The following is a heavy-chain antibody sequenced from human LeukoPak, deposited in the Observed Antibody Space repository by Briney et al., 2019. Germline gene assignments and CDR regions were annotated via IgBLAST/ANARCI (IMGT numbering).Heavy chain of an antibody. Sequence: SVKVSCKASGGTFSSYAISWVGQAPGQGLEWMGGIIPIFGTANYAQKFQGRVTITTDESTSTAYMELSSLRSEDTAVYYCASSGDSSSWYAAFDPWGQGTLVTVSS. CDR2: IIPIFGTA. CDR3: ASSGDSSSWYAAFDP. CDR1: GGTFSSYA. J-gene: IGHJ5*02. V-gene: IGHV1-69*05. D-gene: IGHD6-13*01.